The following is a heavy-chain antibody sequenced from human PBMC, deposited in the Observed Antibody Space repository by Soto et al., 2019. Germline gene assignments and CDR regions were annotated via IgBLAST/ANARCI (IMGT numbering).Heavy chain of an antibody. CDR1: GVTFSSYS. CDR3: ASLLSGYSYGGY. V-gene: IGHV1-69*01. CDR2: IIPIFDTP. D-gene: IGHD3-3*01. J-gene: IGHJ4*02. Sequence: QVQLVQSGAEVKKPGSSVKVSCKASGVTFSSYSIDWVRQAPGQGLEWMGGIIPIFDTPSYAQKFQGRVTITADDSTSTSYMELSSLRSDDTAVYYCASLLSGYSYGGYWGQGTLVTVSS.